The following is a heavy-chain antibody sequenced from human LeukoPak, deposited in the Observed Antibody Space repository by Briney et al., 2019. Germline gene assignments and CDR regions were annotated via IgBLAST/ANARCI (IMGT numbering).Heavy chain of an antibody. V-gene: IGHV3-33*01. J-gene: IGHJ6*03. Sequence: PGRSLRLSCAASGFTFSSYGMHWVRQAPGKGLEWVAVIWYDGSNKYYADSVKGRFTISRDNSKNTLYLQMNSLRAEDTAVYYCARDSGPQRTYDYMDVWGKGTTVTVSS. CDR3: ARDSGPQRTYDYMDV. CDR1: GFTFSSYG. CDR2: IWYDGSNK.